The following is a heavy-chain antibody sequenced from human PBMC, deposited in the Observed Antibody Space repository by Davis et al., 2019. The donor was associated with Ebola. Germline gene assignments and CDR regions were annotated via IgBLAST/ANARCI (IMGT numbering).Heavy chain of an antibody. J-gene: IGHJ4*02. V-gene: IGHV4-34*01. CDR1: GGSFSGYY. CDR2: IYYSGST. CDR3: ARGRTMLEY. Sequence: MPSETLSLTCAVYGGSFSGYYWSWIRQHPGKGLEWIGYIYYSGSTYYNPSLKSRVTISVDTSKNQFSLKLSSVTAADTAVYYCARGRTMLEYWGQGTLVTVSS. D-gene: IGHD3-10*01.